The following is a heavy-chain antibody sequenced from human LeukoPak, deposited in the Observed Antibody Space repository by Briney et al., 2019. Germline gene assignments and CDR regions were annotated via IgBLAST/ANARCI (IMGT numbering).Heavy chain of an antibody. CDR1: GVSISSSSYS. CDR2: IYHSGST. V-gene: IGHV4-30-2*01. D-gene: IGHD1-14*01. Sequence: SETLSLTCTVSGVSISSSSYSWSWIRQPPGKGLEWIGYIYHSGSTHYNPSLKSRVTISVDRSKNQFSLKLSSVTAADTAVYYCARGGIQYFDYWGQGTLVTVSS. J-gene: IGHJ4*02. CDR3: ARGGIQYFDY.